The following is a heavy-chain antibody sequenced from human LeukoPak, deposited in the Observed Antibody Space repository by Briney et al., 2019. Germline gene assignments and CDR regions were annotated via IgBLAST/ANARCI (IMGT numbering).Heavy chain of an antibody. CDR2: IYYIGIT. CDR3: PRESFQAFDI. J-gene: IGHJ3*02. V-gene: IGHV4-59*02. D-gene: IGHD1-26*01. Sequence: SETLSLTCTVSGGSVSSYYLSWIRQPPGKGLEYIGYIYYIGITNYNPSLKSRVTISVDTSKNQFSLELSSVTAADTAIYYCPRESFQAFDIWGQGTLGTVSS. CDR1: GGSVSSYY.